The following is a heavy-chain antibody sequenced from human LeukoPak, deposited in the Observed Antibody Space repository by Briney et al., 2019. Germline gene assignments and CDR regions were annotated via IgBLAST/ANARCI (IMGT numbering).Heavy chain of an antibody. CDR2: ISSSGSTI. CDR1: GFTFDDYG. V-gene: IGHV3-11*01. D-gene: IGHD3-22*01. Sequence: GGSLRLSCAASGFTFDDYGMSWVRQAPGKGLEWVSYISSSGSTIYYADSVKGRFTISRDNAKNSLYLQMNSLRAEDTAVYYCARGGTYYYDSSGPGFDYWGQGTLVTVSS. CDR3: ARGGTYYYDSSGPGFDY. J-gene: IGHJ4*02.